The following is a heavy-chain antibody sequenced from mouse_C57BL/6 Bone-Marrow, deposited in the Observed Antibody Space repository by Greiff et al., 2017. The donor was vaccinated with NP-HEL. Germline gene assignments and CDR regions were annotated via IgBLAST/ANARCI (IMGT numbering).Heavy chain of an antibody. V-gene: IGHV10-1*01. Sequence: DAGGGLVQPKGSLKLSCAASGFSFNTYAMNWVRQAPGKGLEWVARIRSKSNNYATYYADSVKDRFTISRDDSESMLYLQMNNLKTEDTAMYYCVTPYDYGSAMDYWGQGTSVTVSS. J-gene: IGHJ4*01. D-gene: IGHD2-4*01. CDR3: VTPYDYGSAMDY. CDR2: IRSKSNNYAT. CDR1: GFSFNTYA.